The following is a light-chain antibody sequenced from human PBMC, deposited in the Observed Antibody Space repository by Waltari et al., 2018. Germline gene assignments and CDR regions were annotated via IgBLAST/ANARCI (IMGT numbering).Light chain of an antibody. CDR3: QQRSNWPYT. CDR1: QTVRTY. CDR2: DAS. V-gene: IGKV3-11*01. J-gene: IGKJ2*01. Sequence: EIVLTQSPATLSLSPGGRATLSCRASQTVRTYLAWYQQKPGQAPRLLIFDASSRAPGIQDKFSGSGSGTDLTLTVRNLEPEDFAIYYCQQRSNWPYTFGQGTRVEIK.